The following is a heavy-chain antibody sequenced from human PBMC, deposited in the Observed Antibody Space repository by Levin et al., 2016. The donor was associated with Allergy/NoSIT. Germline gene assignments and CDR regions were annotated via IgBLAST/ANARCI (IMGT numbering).Heavy chain of an antibody. CDR2: IYYSGST. Sequence: PGKGLEWIGYIYYSGSTNYNPSLKNRVTISVDTSKNQFSLKLSSVTAADTAVYYCARDLLDYDSSGYYSPWGQGTLVTVSS. CDR3: ARDLLDYDSSGYYSP. J-gene: IGHJ5*02. D-gene: IGHD3-22*01. V-gene: IGHV4-59*13.